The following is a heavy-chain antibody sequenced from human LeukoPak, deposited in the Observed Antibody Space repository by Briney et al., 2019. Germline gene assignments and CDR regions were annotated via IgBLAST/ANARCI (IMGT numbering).Heavy chain of an antibody. CDR3: AREDLIAAPGNFDY. J-gene: IGHJ4*02. D-gene: IGHD6-13*01. Sequence: GGSLRLSCAASGFTFSSYWMHWVRQAPGKGLVWVSRINSDGSSTSYADSVKGRFTISRDNAKNTLYLQMSSLRAEDTAVYYCAREDLIAAPGNFDYWGQGTLVTVSS. V-gene: IGHV3-74*01. CDR1: GFTFSSYW. CDR2: INSDGSST.